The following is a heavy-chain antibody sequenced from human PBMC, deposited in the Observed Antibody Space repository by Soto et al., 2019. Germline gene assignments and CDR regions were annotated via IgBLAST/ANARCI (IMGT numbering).Heavy chain of an antibody. V-gene: IGHV3-23*01. CDR2: ISGSGGNT. CDR1: GFTFSSYA. J-gene: IGHJ6*02. Sequence: VQLLESGGDLVQPGGSLRLSCAASGFTFSSYAMNWVRQAPGKGLEWVSAISGSGGNTFYADSVKGRFTISRDNSKNTVFLQMHSLRAEDTAIYYCAMLNSGSYSYHGMDVWGQGTTVTVSS. D-gene: IGHD1-26*01. CDR3: AMLNSGSYSYHGMDV.